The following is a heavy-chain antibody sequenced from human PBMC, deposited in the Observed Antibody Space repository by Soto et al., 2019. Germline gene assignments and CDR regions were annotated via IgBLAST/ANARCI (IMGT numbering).Heavy chain of an antibody. D-gene: IGHD6-13*01. CDR1: GGTFSSYT. V-gene: IGHV1-69*04. J-gene: IGHJ6*04. CDR2: IIPILGIA. Sequence: ASVKVSCKASGGTFSSYTISWVRQAPGQGLEWMGRIIPILGIANYAQKFQGRVTITADKSTSTAYMELSSLRSEDTAVYYCARDRSSSPGEYGLDVWGKGTTVTVSS. CDR3: ARDRSSSPGEYGLDV.